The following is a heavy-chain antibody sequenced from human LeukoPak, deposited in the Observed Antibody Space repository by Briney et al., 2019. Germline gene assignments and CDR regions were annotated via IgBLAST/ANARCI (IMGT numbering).Heavy chain of an antibody. Sequence: SETLSLTCTASGGSISSYSFYWGWIRQPPGKGLEWIGSVYYNGDTYYNPSLRSRVTTSIDTSKNQFSLRLSSVTAADTSVYYCARHRAHSDYIDYWGQGTLVTVSS. CDR2: VYYNGDT. CDR3: ARHRAHSDYIDY. D-gene: IGHD3-10*01. V-gene: IGHV4-39*01. CDR1: GGSISSYSFY. J-gene: IGHJ4*02.